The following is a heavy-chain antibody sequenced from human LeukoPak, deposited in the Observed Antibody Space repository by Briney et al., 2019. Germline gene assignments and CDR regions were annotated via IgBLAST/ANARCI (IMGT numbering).Heavy chain of an antibody. V-gene: IGHV3-30*03. D-gene: IGHD5-18*01. Sequence: GGSLRLSCAVSGFTFSIYAMHWVRQAPGKGLEWVAVISDDGKSIHYADSAKGRFTISRDNSKNTLHLQMNSLRPEDTAVYFCAGPRNYSPFDYWGQGTLVTVSS. J-gene: IGHJ4*02. CDR3: AGPRNYSPFDY. CDR1: GFTFSIYA. CDR2: ISDDGKSI.